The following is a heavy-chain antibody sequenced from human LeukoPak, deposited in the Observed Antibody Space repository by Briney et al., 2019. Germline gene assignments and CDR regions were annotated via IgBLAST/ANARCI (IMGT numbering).Heavy chain of an antibody. Sequence: PSETLSLTCTVSGGSISSYYWSWIRQPAGKGLEWIGRIYTSGSTNYNPSLKSRVTMSVDTSKNQFTLKLSSVTAADTAVYYCARASGRYCSGGSCYFINWGQGTLVTVSS. J-gene: IGHJ4*02. CDR2: IYTSGST. CDR3: ARASGRYCSGGSCYFIN. CDR1: GGSISSYY. V-gene: IGHV4-4*07. D-gene: IGHD2-15*01.